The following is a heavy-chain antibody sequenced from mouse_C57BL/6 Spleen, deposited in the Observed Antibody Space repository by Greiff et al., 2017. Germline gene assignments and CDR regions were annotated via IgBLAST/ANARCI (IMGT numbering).Heavy chain of an antibody. J-gene: IGHJ4*01. CDR1: GYSITSGYY. CDR3: ARESNYGAMDY. D-gene: IGHD2-5*01. CDR2: ISYDGSN. Sequence: VQLKESGPGLVKPSQSLSLTCSVTGYSITSGYYWIWIRQFPGKQLEWMGYISYDGSNNYNPSLKNRISITRDTSKNQFFLKLNSVTTEDTATYYCARESNYGAMDYWGQGTSVTVSS. V-gene: IGHV3-6*01.